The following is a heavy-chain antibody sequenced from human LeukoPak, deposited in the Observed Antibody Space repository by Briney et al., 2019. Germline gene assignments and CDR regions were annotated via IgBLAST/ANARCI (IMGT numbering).Heavy chain of an antibody. J-gene: IGHJ3*02. CDR3: ARGYKPASGKDGAFDI. V-gene: IGHV4-4*07. CDR2: VYSSGTT. CDR1: GDSINNFY. D-gene: IGHD6-13*01. Sequence: SETLSLTCTVSGDSINNFYWNWIRQPAGKGLEWIGRVYSSGTTDYNPSLKSRVSMSVDTSSNQFSLRLSSMTAADTALYYCARGYKPASGKDGAFDIWGQGTMVTVSS.